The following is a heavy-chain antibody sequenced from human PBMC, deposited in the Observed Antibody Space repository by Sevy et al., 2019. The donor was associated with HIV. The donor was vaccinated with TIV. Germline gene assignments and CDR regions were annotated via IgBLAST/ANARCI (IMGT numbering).Heavy chain of an antibody. CDR3: AREQLARGGGIDY. D-gene: IGHD6-6*01. Sequence: GGSLRLSCAASGFTFSSYAMHWVRQAPGKGLEWVAVISYDGSNKYYADSVKGRFTISRDNSKNTLYLQMNSLRAGDRAVYYWAREQLARGGGIDYWGQGTLVTVSS. CDR1: GFTFSSYA. J-gene: IGHJ4*02. CDR2: ISYDGSNK. V-gene: IGHV3-30-3*01.